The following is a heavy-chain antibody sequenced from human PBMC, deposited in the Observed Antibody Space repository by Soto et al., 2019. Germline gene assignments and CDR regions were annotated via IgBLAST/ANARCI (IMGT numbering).Heavy chain of an antibody. CDR1: GFSFSSHW. J-gene: IGHJ3*01. Sequence: EVKLVESGGGLVQPGGSLRLSCVASGFSFSSHWMTWVRQTPGKGLEWVANIKEDGSQQYYVESVKGRFTIFRDNADNSLSLQMNSPRVEDTAVYYCARDGRYCTWSDCRGDAFDVWGQGTVVTVSS. CDR3: ARDGRYCTWSDCRGDAFDV. CDR2: IKEDGSQQ. V-gene: IGHV3-7*01. D-gene: IGHD2-8*01.